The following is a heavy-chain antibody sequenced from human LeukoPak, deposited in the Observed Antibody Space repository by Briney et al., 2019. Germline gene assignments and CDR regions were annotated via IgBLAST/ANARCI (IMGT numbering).Heavy chain of an antibody. CDR3: ARVTKIVVVPAAIGGYYYYGMDV. D-gene: IGHD2-2*01. CDR1: GGSFSGYY. J-gene: IGHJ6*02. CDR2: INHSGST. Sequence: SETLSLTCAVYGGSFSGYYWSWIRQPPGKGLEWIGEINHSGSTNYNPSLKSRVTISVDTSKNQFSLKLSSVTAADTAVYYRARVTKIVVVPAAIGGYYYYGMDVWGQGTTVTVSS. V-gene: IGHV4-34*01.